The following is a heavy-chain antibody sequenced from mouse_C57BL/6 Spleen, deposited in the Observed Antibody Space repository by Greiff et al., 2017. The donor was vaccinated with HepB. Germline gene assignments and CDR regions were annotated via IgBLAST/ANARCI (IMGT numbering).Heavy chain of an antibody. V-gene: IGHV1-82*01. J-gene: IGHJ2*01. CDR2: IYPGDGDT. CDR3: ARFPTVVATDFDY. D-gene: IGHD1-1*01. Sequence: VQLVESGPELVKPGASVKISCKASGYAFSSSWMNWVKQRPGKGLEWIGRIYPGDGDTNYNGKFKGKATLTADKSSSTAYMQLSSLTSEDSAVYFCARFPTVVATDFDYWGQGTTLTVSS. CDR1: GYAFSSSW.